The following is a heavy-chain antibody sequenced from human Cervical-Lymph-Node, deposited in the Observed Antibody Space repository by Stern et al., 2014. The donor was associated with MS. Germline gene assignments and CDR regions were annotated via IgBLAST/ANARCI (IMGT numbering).Heavy chain of an antibody. D-gene: IGHD1-1*01. CDR1: GGSISSYY. CDR2: IYFSGST. V-gene: IGHV4-59*01. CDR3: ARAPYDFTNWYGMDV. J-gene: IGHJ6*02. Sequence: LQLQESGPGLVKPSETLSLTCIVSGGSISSYYWSWIRQPPGKGLEWIGHIYFSGSTDYNPSLQSRVTMSADISKNQISLRLSSVTAADTAVYYCARAPYDFTNWYGMDVWGQGTTVTVSS.